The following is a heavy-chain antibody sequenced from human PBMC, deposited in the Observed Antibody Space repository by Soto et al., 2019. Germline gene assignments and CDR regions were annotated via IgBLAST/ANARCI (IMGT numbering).Heavy chain of an antibody. V-gene: IGHV3-30*18. CDR3: AKEGGLSGSYYISSSYYLDY. CDR1: GFTFSSYG. CDR2: ISYDGSNT. D-gene: IGHD1-26*01. Sequence: QVQLVESGGGVVQPGRSLRLSCVASGFTFSSYGMHWVRQAPGKGLEWVAIISYDGSNTYYADSVTGRFTISRDNSKNTLYLQMNSLRAEDTSVYYCAKEGGLSGSYYISSSYYLDYWGQGTLVTVSS. J-gene: IGHJ4*02.